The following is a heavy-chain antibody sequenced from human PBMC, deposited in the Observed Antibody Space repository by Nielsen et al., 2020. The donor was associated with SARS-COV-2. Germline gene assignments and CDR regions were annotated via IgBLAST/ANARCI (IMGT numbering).Heavy chain of an antibody. CDR1: GGSISSTSYY. J-gene: IGHJ3*02. CDR3: ARRGRDPDAFDI. CDR2: IYYSGST. D-gene: IGHD1-26*01. V-gene: IGHV4-39*07. Sequence: SETLSLTCTVSGGSISSTSYYWGWIRQPPGKGLEWIGSIYYSGSTNYNPSLKSRVTISVDTSKNQFSLKLSSVTAADTAVYYCARRGRDPDAFDIWGQGTMVTVSS.